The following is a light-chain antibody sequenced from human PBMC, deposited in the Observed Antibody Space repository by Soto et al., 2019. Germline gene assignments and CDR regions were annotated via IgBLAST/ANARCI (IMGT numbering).Light chain of an antibody. CDR3: SSYTSSSTLVV. V-gene: IGLV2-14*01. CDR1: SIDVGGYNY. J-gene: IGLJ2*01. CDR2: DDS. Sequence: QSALTQPAPVSGSPGQSITISCTGTSIDVGGYNYVSWYQQHPGKAPKLMIYDDSNRPSGVSNRFSGSKSGNTASLTISGLQAEDEADYYCSSYTSSSTLVVFGGGTKLTVL.